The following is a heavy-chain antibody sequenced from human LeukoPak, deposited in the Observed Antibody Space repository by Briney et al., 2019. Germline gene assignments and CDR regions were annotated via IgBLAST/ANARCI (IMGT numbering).Heavy chain of an antibody. D-gene: IGHD3-16*02. CDR1: GGSFSGYY. Sequence: LSLTCAVYGGSFSGYYWSWIRQAPGKGLEWVGFIRGKAYGGATEYAASVKVRFAISRDDTKSIAYLQMNSLKTEDTAVYYCTRSAYVWGSYRPSYWGQGTLVTVSS. J-gene: IGHJ4*02. CDR2: IRGKAYGGAT. CDR3: TRSAYVWGSYRPSY. V-gene: IGHV3-49*03.